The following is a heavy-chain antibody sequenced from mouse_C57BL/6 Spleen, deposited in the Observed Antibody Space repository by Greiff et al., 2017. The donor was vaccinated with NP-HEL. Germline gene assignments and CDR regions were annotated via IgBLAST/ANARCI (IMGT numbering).Heavy chain of an antibody. D-gene: IGHD2-12*01. V-gene: IGHV6-6*01. CDR2: IRNKANNHAT. CDR3: TRPLYDGVWYYAMDY. CDR1: GFTFSDAW. J-gene: IGHJ4*01. Sequence: EVKLMESGGGLVQPGGSMKLSCAASGFTFSDAWMDWVRQSPEKGLEWVAEIRNKANNHATYYAESVKGRFTISRDDSKSSVYLQMNSLRAEDTGIYYCTRPLYDGVWYYAMDYWGQGTSVTVSS.